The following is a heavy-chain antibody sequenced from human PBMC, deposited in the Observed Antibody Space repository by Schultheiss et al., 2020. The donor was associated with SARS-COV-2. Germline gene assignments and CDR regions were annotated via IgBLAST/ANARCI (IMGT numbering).Heavy chain of an antibody. J-gene: IGHJ4*02. V-gene: IGHV3-30*18. Sequence: GGSLRLSCAASGFAFRYFGIHWVRQAPGKGLEWVAVISYDGSNKYYADSVKGRFTISRDISKNTLYLQMDSLRPEDTAVYYCAKDKIATSGTSETDSWGQGTLVTVSS. D-gene: IGHD6-13*01. CDR1: GFAFRYFG. CDR3: AKDKIATSGTSETDS. CDR2: ISYDGSNK.